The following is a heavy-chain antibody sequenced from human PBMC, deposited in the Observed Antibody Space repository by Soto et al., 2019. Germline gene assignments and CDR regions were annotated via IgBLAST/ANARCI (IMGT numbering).Heavy chain of an antibody. CDR1: GFTFSSYW. CDR2: IKQDGSEK. Sequence: GGSLRLSCAASGFTFSSYWMSWVRQAPGKGLEWVANIKQDGSEKYYVDSVKGRFTISRDNAKNSLYLQMNSLRAEDTAVYYCARLDRLLWFGELFEGHDYFDYWGQGTLVTVSS. CDR3: ARLDRLLWFGELFEGHDYFDY. V-gene: IGHV3-7*01. D-gene: IGHD3-10*01. J-gene: IGHJ4*02.